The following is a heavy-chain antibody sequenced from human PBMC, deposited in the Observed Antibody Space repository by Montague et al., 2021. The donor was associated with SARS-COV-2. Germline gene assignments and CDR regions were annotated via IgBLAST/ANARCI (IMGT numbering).Heavy chain of an antibody. CDR1: GFTFSSYS. CDR3: ARDYHYDILTGYYSS. CDR2: ISSSSSYI. J-gene: IGHJ5*02. V-gene: IGHV3-21*01. Sequence: SLRLSCAASGFTFSSYSMNWVRPAPGKGLEWVASISSSSSYIYYADSVKGRFTISRDNAKNSLYLQMNSLRAEDTAVYYCARDYHYDILTGYYSSWGQGTLVTVSS. D-gene: IGHD3-9*01.